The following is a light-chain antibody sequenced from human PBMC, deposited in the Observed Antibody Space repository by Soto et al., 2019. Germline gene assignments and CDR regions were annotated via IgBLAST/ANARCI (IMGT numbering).Light chain of an antibody. CDR3: HQSYNTPLT. CDR2: AAS. V-gene: IGKV1-39*01. CDR1: QSISNY. Sequence: DIQMTQSPSSLSASVGDRVTITCRASQSISNYLNWYQQKPGKAPKLLIYAASSLQSGVPSRFSGSGSGTDFSLPISSLQHEDFATYYCHQSYNTPLTFGGGTKVEIK. J-gene: IGKJ4*01.